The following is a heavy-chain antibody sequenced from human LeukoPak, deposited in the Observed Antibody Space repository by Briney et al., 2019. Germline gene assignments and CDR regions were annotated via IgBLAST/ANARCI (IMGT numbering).Heavy chain of an antibody. CDR2: ISSSSSYI. CDR3: ARGGYDSSGYYGDYFDY. J-gene: IGHJ4*02. Sequence: WVRQAPGKGLEWVSSISSSSSYIYYADSVKGRFTISRDNAKNSLYLQMNSLRAEDTAVYYCARGGYDSSGYYGDYFDYWGQGTLVTVSS. V-gene: IGHV3-21*01. D-gene: IGHD3-22*01.